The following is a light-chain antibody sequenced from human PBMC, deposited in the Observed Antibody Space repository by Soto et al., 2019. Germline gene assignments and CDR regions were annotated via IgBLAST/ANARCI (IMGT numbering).Light chain of an antibody. CDR3: VSFTSSTTYV. CDR2: DVT. Sequence: QSALSQPASVSDSPGQSITISCTETSSDVGGSNHVSWYQQHPGKAPKLMIYDVTNRPSGVSHRFSGSKSGSTASLIISGLQAEDEADYYCVSFTSSTTYVFGTGTKGTVL. J-gene: IGLJ1*01. CDR1: SSDVGGSNH. V-gene: IGLV2-14*01.